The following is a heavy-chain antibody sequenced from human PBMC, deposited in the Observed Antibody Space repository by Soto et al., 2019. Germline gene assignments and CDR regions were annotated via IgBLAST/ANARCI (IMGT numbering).Heavy chain of an antibody. D-gene: IGHD2-2*01. CDR2: IYFTGST. J-gene: IGHJ5*02. V-gene: IGHV4-59*01. CDR1: GGSITPYY. CDR3: ARVPDR. Sequence: SETLSLTCTVSGGSITPYYWSWIRQPPGKGLEWIGHIYFTGSTNYNPSLKSRVTISVDTSKKQFSLKVRSVIAADTAVYYCARVPDRWGQGTLVTVSS.